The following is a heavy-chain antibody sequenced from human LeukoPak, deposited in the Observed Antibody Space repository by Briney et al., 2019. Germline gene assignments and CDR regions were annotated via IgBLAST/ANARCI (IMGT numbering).Heavy chain of an antibody. CDR2: FDPEDGET. CDR1: GYTLTVLS. CDR3: ATLYREASDAFDI. D-gene: IGHD2/OR15-2a*01. Sequence: ASVKVSCKVSGYTLTVLSMHWVRQAPGKGVEWMGGFDPEDGETIYAQKFQGRVTMTEDTSTDTAYMELSSLRSEDTAVYYCATLYREASDAFDIWGQGTMVTVSS. V-gene: IGHV1-24*01. J-gene: IGHJ3*02.